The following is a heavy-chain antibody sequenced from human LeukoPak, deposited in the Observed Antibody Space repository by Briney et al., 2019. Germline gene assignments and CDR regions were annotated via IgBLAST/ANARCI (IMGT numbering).Heavy chain of an antibody. CDR3: TRGSYSSSWNPFDY. D-gene: IGHD6-13*01. Sequence: GGSLRLSCAASGFTVSSNYMNWVRQAPGKGLEWVGSIRSKAYGGTTEYAASVKGRFTISRDDSKSIAYLQMDSLKTEDTAVYYCTRGSYSSSWNPFDYWGQGTLVTVSS. CDR1: GFTVSSNY. CDR2: IRSKAYGGTT. J-gene: IGHJ4*02. V-gene: IGHV3-49*04.